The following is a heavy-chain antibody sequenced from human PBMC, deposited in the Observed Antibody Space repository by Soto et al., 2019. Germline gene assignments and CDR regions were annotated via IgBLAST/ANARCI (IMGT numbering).Heavy chain of an antibody. CDR3: AKTIVAASGYYFYH. CDR2: ISGGSSYT. CDR1: GFSFGDSY. Sequence: QVQLVESGGGLVKPGGSLRLACAASGFSFGDSYMSWVRQAPGKGLEWLSYISGGSSYTNYADSVKGRFTISRDNAKRSLYLEMNSLRADDTAVYYCAKTIVAASGYYFYHWGQGNLVTVSS. V-gene: IGHV3-11*06. D-gene: IGHD2-21*01. J-gene: IGHJ4*02.